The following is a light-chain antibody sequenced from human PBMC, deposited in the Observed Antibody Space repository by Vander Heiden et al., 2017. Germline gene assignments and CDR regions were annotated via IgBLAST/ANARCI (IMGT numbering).Light chain of an antibody. CDR3: QQSDSTPFT. V-gene: IGKV1-39*01. CDR1: QSISSY. CDR2: AAS. J-gene: IGKJ3*01. Sequence: DIQMTQSPSSLSASVGDRVTITCQASQSISSYLNWYQQKPGKAPKLLIYAASSLQSGVPSRFSGSGSGTDFTLTISSLQPEDFATYYCQQSDSTPFTFGPGTKVDIK.